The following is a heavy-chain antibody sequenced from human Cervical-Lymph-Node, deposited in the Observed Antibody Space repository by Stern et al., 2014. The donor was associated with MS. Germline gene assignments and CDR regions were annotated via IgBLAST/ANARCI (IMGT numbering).Heavy chain of an antibody. CDR3: AREAARLTINYYYGMDV. J-gene: IGHJ6*02. D-gene: IGHD6-6*01. CDR2: IWYDGSNK. Sequence: VQLVESGGGVVQPGRSLRLSCAASGFTFSSYGMHWVRQAPGKGLEWVAGIWYDGSNKYYADSVKGRFTISRDNSKNTLYLQMNSLRAEDTAVYYCAREAARLTINYYYGMDVWGQGTTVTVSS. CDR1: GFTFSSYG. V-gene: IGHV3-33*01.